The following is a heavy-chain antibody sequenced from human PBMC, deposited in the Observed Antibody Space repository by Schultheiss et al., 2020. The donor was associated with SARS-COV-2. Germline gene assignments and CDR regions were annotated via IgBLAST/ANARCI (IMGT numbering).Heavy chain of an antibody. D-gene: IGHD3-22*01. CDR3: TTDVKSGYYYDPYGLYY. CDR2: ISYDGSNK. Sequence: GGSLRLSCAASGFTFSSYGMHWVRQAPGKGLEWVAVISYDGSNKYYADSVKGRFTISRDNSKNTLYLQMNSLRAEDTAVYYCTTDVKSGYYYDPYGLYYWGQGTLVTVSS. J-gene: IGHJ4*02. CDR1: GFTFSSYG. V-gene: IGHV3-30*03.